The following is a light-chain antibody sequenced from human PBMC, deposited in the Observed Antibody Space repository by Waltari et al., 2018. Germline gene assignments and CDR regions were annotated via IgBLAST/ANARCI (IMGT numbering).Light chain of an antibody. CDR2: GAS. J-gene: IGKJ1*01. CDR1: QSVSSN. V-gene: IGKV3-15*01. Sequence: EIVMMQSPATLSVSPGERATLSCRASQSVSSNLAWYQQKPGQAPRLLIYGASTRGTGIPARFSGSGSGTEFTLTISSLQSEDFAVYYCQQYNDWPLTFGQGTKVEIK. CDR3: QQYNDWPLT.